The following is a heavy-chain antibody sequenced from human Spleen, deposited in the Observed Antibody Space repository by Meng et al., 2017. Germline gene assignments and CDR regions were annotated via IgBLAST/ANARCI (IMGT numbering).Heavy chain of an antibody. V-gene: IGHV3-21*06. Sequence: GESLKISCAASGFTFNTDTMDWVRQAPGKGLEWVSSISSGGTYTYYADSVKGRFTISRDNAKNSVYLQMNSLRDEDTAVYYCARRGTEAYGDYCDYWGQGTLVTVSS. CDR2: ISSGGTYT. CDR1: GFTFNTDT. J-gene: IGHJ4*02. D-gene: IGHD4-17*01. CDR3: ARRGTEAYGDYCDY.